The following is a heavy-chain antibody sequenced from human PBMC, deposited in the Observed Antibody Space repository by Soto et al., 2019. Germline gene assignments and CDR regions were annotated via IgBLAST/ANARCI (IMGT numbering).Heavy chain of an antibody. Sequence: ASVKVSCKASGYTFADRYIHWVRQAPGQGLEWMGLINPNTGATHYSHRFQGWVSLTRDTSITTAYMELNSLTSDDTAVYFCARISTGSLLLCRFDLWGQGTLVTVSS. CDR2: INPNTGAT. CDR3: ARISTGSLLLCRFDL. D-gene: IGHD2-8*02. CDR1: GYTFADRY. J-gene: IGHJ4*02. V-gene: IGHV1-2*04.